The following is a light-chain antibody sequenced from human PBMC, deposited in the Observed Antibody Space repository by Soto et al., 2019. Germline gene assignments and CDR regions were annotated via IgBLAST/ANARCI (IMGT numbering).Light chain of an antibody. CDR2: RND. Sequence: QSVLTQPTSASGTPGQRVTISCSGASSNIGKNFVYWYQQLPRTTPKLLISRNDQRPSGVPERFSGSKSGTSASLAISGLRSEDEAEYYCAAWDDSLSGSYAFGTGTKLTVL. V-gene: IGLV1-47*01. CDR1: SSNIGKNF. CDR3: AAWDDSLSGSYA. J-gene: IGLJ1*01.